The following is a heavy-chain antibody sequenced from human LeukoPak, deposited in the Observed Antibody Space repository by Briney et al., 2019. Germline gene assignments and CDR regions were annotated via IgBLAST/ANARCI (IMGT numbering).Heavy chain of an antibody. J-gene: IGHJ4*02. CDR2: IYTSGST. D-gene: IGHD3-16*01. CDR1: GGSISSGSYY. CDR3: ARALGSLGEFDY. V-gene: IGHV4-61*02. Sequence: SQTLSLTCTVSGGSISSGSYYWSWIRQPAGKGLEWIGRIYTSGSTNYNPSLKSRVTMSVDTSKNQFSLKLSSVTAADTAVYYCARALGSLGEFDYWGQGTLVTVSS.